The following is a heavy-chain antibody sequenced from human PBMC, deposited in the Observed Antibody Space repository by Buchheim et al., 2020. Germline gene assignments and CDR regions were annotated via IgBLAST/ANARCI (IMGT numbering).Heavy chain of an antibody. CDR3: ASRYGDYYYAMDV. J-gene: IGHJ6*02. V-gene: IGHV3-74*01. CDR2: IKTDGSGI. D-gene: IGHD4-17*01. Sequence: EVQLVESGGGLVQPGGSLRLSCAASGFTFSSYWMHWVRQAPGEGLVWVSRIKTDGSGISYADSVKGRFAISRDSAKNTLYLQMSSLRAEDSAVYYCASRYGDYYYAMDVWGQGTT. CDR1: GFTFSSYW.